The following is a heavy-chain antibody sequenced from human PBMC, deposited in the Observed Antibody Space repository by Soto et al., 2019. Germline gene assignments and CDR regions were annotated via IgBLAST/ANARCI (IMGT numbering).Heavy chain of an antibody. Sequence: PGGSLRLSCAASGFTFSSYAMGWVRQAPGKGLEWISAVSGSGGSTYYADSVKGRFTISRDNSKDTLYLQMNNLRAEDTAVYYCAKPLGSESYLPFDYWGQGTLVTVPQ. CDR2: VSGSGGST. CDR3: AKPLGSESYLPFDY. D-gene: IGHD3-10*01. CDR1: GFTFSSYA. J-gene: IGHJ4*02. V-gene: IGHV3-23*01.